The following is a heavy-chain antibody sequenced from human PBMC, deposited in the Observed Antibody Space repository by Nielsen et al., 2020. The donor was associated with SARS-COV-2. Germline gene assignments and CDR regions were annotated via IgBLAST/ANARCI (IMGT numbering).Heavy chain of an antibody. CDR2: ISGSGGST. D-gene: IGHD5-18*01. Sequence: WIRQPPGKGLEWVSAISGSGGSTYYPDSVKGRFTISRDNSKNTLYLQMNSLRAEDTAVYYCAKGFQAVDTAMGVNYYYGMDVWGQGTTVTVSS. V-gene: IGHV3-23*01. J-gene: IGHJ6*02. CDR3: AKGFQAVDTAMGVNYYYGMDV.